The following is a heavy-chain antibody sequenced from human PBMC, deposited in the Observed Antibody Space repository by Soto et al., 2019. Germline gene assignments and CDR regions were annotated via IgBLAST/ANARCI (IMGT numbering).Heavy chain of an antibody. D-gene: IGHD2-15*01. CDR3: ARDGGYCSGGSCYRSGWFDP. V-gene: IGHV4-31*03. Sequence: QVQLQESGPGLVKPSQTLPLTCTVSGGSISSGGYYWSWIRQHPGKGLEWIGYIYYSGSTYYNPSLKSRVTISVDTSKNQFSLKLSSVTAADTAVYYCARDGGYCSGGSCYRSGWFDPWGQGTLVTVSS. J-gene: IGHJ5*02. CDR1: GGSISSGGYY. CDR2: IYYSGST.